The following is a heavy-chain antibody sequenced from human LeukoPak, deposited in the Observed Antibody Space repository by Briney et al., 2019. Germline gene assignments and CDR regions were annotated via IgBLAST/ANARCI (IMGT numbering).Heavy chain of an antibody. D-gene: IGHD5-12*01. J-gene: IGHJ4*02. CDR2: ISGLGDST. CDR1: GFSFSSFA. CDR3: AKGPAKYSGYDYFEY. V-gene: IGHV3-23*01. Sequence: PGGSLRLSCAASGFSFSSFAMSWVRQAPGKGLEWVSVISGLGDSTNYAESVKGRFTISRDNSKNTVYLLVNSLRGEDTAVYYCAKGPAKYSGYDYFEYWGQGTLVTVSS.